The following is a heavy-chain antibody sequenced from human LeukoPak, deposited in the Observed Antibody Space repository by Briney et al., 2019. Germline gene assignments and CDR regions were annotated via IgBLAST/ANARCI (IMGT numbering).Heavy chain of an antibody. D-gene: IGHD3-9*01. CDR2: INPNSGGT. Sequence: ASVKVSCKASGYTFTSYDINWVRQAPGQGLEWMGWINPNSGGTNYAQKFQGRVTMTRDTSISTAYMELSRLRSDDTAVYYCARGAGSYGILNPTDYWGRGTLVTVSS. V-gene: IGHV1-2*02. CDR1: GYTFTSYD. J-gene: IGHJ4*02. CDR3: ARGAGSYGILNPTDY.